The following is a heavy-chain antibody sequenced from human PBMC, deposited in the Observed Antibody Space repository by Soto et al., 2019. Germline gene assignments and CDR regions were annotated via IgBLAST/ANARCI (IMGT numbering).Heavy chain of an antibody. J-gene: IGHJ6*02. D-gene: IGHD3-9*01. Sequence: PGGSLRLSCAASGFTFSSYSMNWVRQAPGKGLEWVSYISSSSSTIYYADSVKGRFTISRDNAKNSLCLQMNSLRDEDTAVYYCAREGRYYDILTGYPISTRGGMDVWGQGTTVTVSS. CDR3: AREGRYYDILTGYPISTRGGMDV. CDR2: ISSSSSTI. V-gene: IGHV3-48*02. CDR1: GFTFSSYS.